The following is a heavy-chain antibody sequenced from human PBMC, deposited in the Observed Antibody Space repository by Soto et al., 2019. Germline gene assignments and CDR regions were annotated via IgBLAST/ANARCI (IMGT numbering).Heavy chain of an antibody. V-gene: IGHV4-34*01. CDR1: GWSFSGYY. Sequence: QVQLQQWGAGLLKPSETLSLTCAVYGWSFSGYYWTWIRQSPEKGLEWIGEVNHSGTTYYNPSLKTRVTISVHTPKNQFSLKMRSVTAADTAVYYCARGIGYCSSINCYSSRRLRFDSWGQGTLVTVSS. CDR2: VNHSGTT. D-gene: IGHD2-2*01. J-gene: IGHJ4*02. CDR3: ARGIGYCSSINCYSSRRLRFDS.